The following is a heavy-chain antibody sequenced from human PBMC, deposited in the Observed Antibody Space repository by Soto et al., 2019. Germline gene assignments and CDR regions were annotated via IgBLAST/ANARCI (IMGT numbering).Heavy chain of an antibody. CDR1: GNTFASHG. D-gene: IGHD3-10*01. CDR2: ISGFNGQT. CDR3: ARVDPRGVAVVRDY. V-gene: IGHV1-18*01. J-gene: IGHJ4*02. Sequence: ASVKVSCKASGNTFASHGFSWVRQAPGQGLEWMGWISGFNGQTNYALKFQGRVTLTTDASTSTAYMELRSLRSDDTAVYFCARVDPRGVAVVRDYWGQGTLVSVSS.